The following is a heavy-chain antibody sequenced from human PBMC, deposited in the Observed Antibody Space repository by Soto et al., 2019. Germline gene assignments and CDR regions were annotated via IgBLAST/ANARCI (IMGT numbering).Heavy chain of an antibody. Sequence: PGGSLRLSCAASGFTFSSYGMHWVRQAPGKGLEWVAVIWYDGSNKYYADSVKGRFTISRDNSKNTLYLQMNSLRAEDTAVYYCARDLGDSSSWNTEKFDYWGQGTLVTVSS. CDR2: IWYDGSNK. V-gene: IGHV3-33*01. CDR3: ARDLGDSSSWNTEKFDY. J-gene: IGHJ4*02. CDR1: GFTFSSYG. D-gene: IGHD6-13*01.